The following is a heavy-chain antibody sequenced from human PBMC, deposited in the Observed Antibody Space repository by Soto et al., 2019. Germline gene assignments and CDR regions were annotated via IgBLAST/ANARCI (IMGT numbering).Heavy chain of an antibody. J-gene: IGHJ4*02. Sequence: QVQLVQSGAEVKKPGSSVKVSCKASGGTFSSYAISWVRQAPGQGLEWMGGIIPIFGTANYAQKFQGRVTMTTDTSTSTAYMELRSLRSDDTAVYYCARAPIMITFGGVIVTQFDYWGQGTLVTVSS. CDR1: GGTFSSYA. D-gene: IGHD3-16*02. CDR2: IIPIFGTA. CDR3: ARAPIMITFGGVIVTQFDY. V-gene: IGHV1-69*06.